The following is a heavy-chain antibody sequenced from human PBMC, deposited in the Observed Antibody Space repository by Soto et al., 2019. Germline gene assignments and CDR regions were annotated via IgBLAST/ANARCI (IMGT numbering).Heavy chain of an antibody. J-gene: IGHJ5*02. V-gene: IGHV1-46*01. CDR1: GYTFSSYY. CDR2: INPKSGST. D-gene: IGHD1-26*01. CDR3: ARDTRFDP. Sequence: ASVKVSCKASGYTFSSYYMHWVRQAPGQGLEWMGTINPKSGSTTYAQKFQGRVTVTRDTSTSTVYMQLSSLRSEDTAVYYCARDTRFDPWGQGTLVTVSS.